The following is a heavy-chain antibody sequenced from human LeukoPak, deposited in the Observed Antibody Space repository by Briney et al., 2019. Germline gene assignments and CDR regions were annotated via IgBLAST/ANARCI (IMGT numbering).Heavy chain of an antibody. CDR1: GFTFDDYA. Sequence: GGSLRLSCAASGFTFDDYAMHWVRQAPGKGLEWVSGISWNSGSIGYADSVKGRFTISRDNAKNSLYLQMNSLRAEDTAVYYCAKMGLDGSGSYYNDDYWGQGTLVTVSS. CDR2: ISWNSGSI. V-gene: IGHV3-9*01. J-gene: IGHJ4*02. D-gene: IGHD3-10*01. CDR3: AKMGLDGSGSYYNDDY.